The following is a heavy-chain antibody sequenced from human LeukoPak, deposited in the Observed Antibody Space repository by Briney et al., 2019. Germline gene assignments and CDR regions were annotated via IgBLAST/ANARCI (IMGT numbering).Heavy chain of an antibody. V-gene: IGHV4-59*12. J-gene: IGHJ6*02. Sequence: PSETLSLTCTVSGGSISDSYWSWIRQPPGKGLEWLGHIFYSGSTNYNPSLKSRVTISVDTSKNQFSLKLSSVTAADTAVYYCARGYRSSNIGFYYYGMDVWGQGTTVTVSS. CDR2: IFYSGST. CDR1: GGSISDSY. D-gene: IGHD2/OR15-2a*01. CDR3: ARGYRSSNIGFYYYGMDV.